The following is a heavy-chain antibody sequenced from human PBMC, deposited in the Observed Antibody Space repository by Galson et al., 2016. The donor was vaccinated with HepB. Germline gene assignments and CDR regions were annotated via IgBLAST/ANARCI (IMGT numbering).Heavy chain of an antibody. CDR2: IHGGGST. V-gene: IGHV3-53*01. CDR1: GFIVSSNY. Sequence: SLRLSCAASGFIVSSNYMSWVRQAPGKGLEWVSVIHGGGSTYYADSVRGRFTISRDNSKNTLDLQMKSLRAEDTAVYYCARDVPPLLGWYFDLGGRGTLVTVSS. CDR3: ARDVPPLLGWYFDL. D-gene: IGHD7-27*01. J-gene: IGHJ2*01.